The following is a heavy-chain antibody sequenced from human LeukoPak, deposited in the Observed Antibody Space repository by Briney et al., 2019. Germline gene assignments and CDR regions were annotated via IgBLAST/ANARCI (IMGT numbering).Heavy chain of an antibody. D-gene: IGHD5-24*01. Sequence: AETLSLTCTVSGGSISSYYWSWIRQPPGKGREWIGYIYHSGSTYYNPSLKSRVTISVDTSKNQFSLKLSSATAADTAVYSCARVGLQSPFDYWGQGTLVTVSS. CDR2: IYHSGST. CDR1: GGSISSYY. V-gene: IGHV4-59*12. CDR3: ARVGLQSPFDY. J-gene: IGHJ4*02.